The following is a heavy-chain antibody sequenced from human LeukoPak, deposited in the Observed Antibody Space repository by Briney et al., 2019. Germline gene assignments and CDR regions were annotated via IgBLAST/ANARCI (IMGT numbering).Heavy chain of an antibody. CDR3: ARGVRSTYYYYMDV. Sequence: GGSLRLSXAASGFTFSSYWMSWVRQAPGKGLEWVANIKQDGSEKYYVDSVKGRFTISRDNAKNSLYLQMNSLRAEDTAVNYCARGVRSTYYYYMDVWGKGTTVTVSS. J-gene: IGHJ6*03. V-gene: IGHV3-7*01. CDR1: GFTFSSYW. CDR2: IKQDGSEK. D-gene: IGHD3-3*01.